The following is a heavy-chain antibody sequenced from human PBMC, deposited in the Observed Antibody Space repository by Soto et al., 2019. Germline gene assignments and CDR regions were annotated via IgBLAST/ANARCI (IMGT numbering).Heavy chain of an antibody. Sequence: QVPLQESGPGLVKPSQTLSLTCTVSGGSINSGGYYWSWIRQHPGKGLEWIGYIYYSESTNYNPSLKSRVTISVDTSESQFSLKLNSVTVADTAVYYCARSDSSGKTRYYFDYWGQGTLVTVSS. CDR1: GGSINSGGYY. CDR2: IYYSEST. CDR3: ARSDSSGKTRYYFDY. J-gene: IGHJ4*02. V-gene: IGHV4-31*03. D-gene: IGHD3-22*01.